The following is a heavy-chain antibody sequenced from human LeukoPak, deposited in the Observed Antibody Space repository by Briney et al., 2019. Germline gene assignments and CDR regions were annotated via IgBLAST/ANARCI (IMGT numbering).Heavy chain of an antibody. CDR1: GFTFSSYA. CDR3: ARDGKSYYYDSSGLEYFQH. D-gene: IGHD3-22*01. J-gene: IGHJ1*01. Sequence: GGSLRLSCAASGFTFSSYAMSWVRQAPGKGLEWVSAISGSGGSTYYADSVKGRFTISRDNSKNTLYLQMNSLRAEDTAVYYCARDGKSYYYDSSGLEYFQHWGQGTLVTVSS. CDR2: ISGSGGST. V-gene: IGHV3-23*01.